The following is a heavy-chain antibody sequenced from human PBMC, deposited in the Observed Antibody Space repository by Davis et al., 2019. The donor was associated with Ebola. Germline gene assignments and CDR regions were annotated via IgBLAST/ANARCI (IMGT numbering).Heavy chain of an antibody. CDR3: ARHIVVVPAAIGYSSSSGAFDI. D-gene: IGHD2-2*02. CDR1: GFTFSSYW. Sequence: PGGSLRLSCAASGFTFSSYWMSWVRQAPGKGLEWVSYISSSGSTIYYADSVKGRFTISRDNAKNSLYLQMNSLRAEDTAVYYCARHIVVVPAAIGYSSSSGAFDIWGQGTMVTVSS. J-gene: IGHJ3*02. CDR2: ISSSGSTI. V-gene: IGHV3-48*04.